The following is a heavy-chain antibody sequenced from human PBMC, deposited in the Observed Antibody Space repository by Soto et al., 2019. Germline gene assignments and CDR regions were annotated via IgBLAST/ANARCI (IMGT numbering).Heavy chain of an antibody. D-gene: IGHD6-19*01. CDR2: VHYSWTT. CDR3: AGGSSGWSALDF. CDR1: GGSINTYY. Sequence: QVQLQESGPGLVKPSETLALSCTVSGGSINTYYWSWIRQPPGEALEWIAYVHYSWTTNFTPSLKSRVTISVDTSKNQFSLNLRSVTAADTAVYYWAGGSSGWSALDFWGQGTLVTVSS. J-gene: IGHJ4*02. V-gene: IGHV4-59*01.